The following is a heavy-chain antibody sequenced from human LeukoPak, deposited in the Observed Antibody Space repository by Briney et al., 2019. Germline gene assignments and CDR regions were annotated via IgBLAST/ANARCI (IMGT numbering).Heavy chain of an antibody. V-gene: IGHV3-30*19. CDR1: GFIFSTYG. Sequence: GGSLRLSCAASGFIFSTYGMHWVRQAPGKGLEWVAVISYDGSNKYYADSVKGRFTISRDNSKNTLYLQTNSLRAEDTAVYYCARDGYDFWSGYQSSWGQGTLVTVSS. CDR3: ARDGYDFWSGYQSS. D-gene: IGHD3-3*01. CDR2: ISYDGSNK. J-gene: IGHJ5*02.